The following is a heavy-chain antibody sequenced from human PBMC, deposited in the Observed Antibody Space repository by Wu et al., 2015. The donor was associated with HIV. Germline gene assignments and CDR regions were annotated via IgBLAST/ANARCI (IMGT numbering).Heavy chain of an antibody. Sequence: QVQLVQSGAEVKKPGASVKVSCKASGYTFTGYYMHWVRQAPGQGLEWMGWINPNSGGTNYAQKFQGRVTMTRDTSISTAYMELSRLRSDDTAVYYCARESSGRRYGRGDNHAFDIWGQGTMVTVSS. CDR3: ARESSGRRYGRGDNHAFDI. J-gene: IGHJ3*02. CDR2: INPNSGGT. CDR1: GYTFTGYY. V-gene: IGHV1-2*02. D-gene: IGHD5-24*01.